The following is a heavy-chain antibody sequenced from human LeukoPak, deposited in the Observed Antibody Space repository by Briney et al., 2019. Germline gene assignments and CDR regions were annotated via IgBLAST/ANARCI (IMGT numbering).Heavy chain of an antibody. CDR3: ARRWNSGVVVPAATSWFDP. CDR2: IYPGDSDT. V-gene: IGHV5-51*01. D-gene: IGHD2-2*01. CDR1: GYSFTSYW. Sequence: GESLKISCKGSGYSFTSYWIGWVRQMPGKGLEWMGIIYPGDSDTRYSPSFQGQVTISADKSISTAYLQWSSLKASDTAMYYCARRWNSGVVVPAATSWFDPWGQGTLVTVSS. J-gene: IGHJ5*02.